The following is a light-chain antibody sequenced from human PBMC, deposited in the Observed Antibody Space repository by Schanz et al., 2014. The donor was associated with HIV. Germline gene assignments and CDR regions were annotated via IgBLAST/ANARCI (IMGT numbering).Light chain of an antibody. J-gene: IGKJ3*01. V-gene: IGKV3-11*01. CDR3: QSYAGS. CDR1: QSVSTM. CDR2: GAS. Sequence: EVVMTQSPATLSVPPGGTVTLSCRASQSVSTMLDWFQQKPGQAPTLLIYGASKRATGIPDRFIGGGSGTDFTLTINRLEPEDFAVYFCQSYAGSFGPGTKVD.